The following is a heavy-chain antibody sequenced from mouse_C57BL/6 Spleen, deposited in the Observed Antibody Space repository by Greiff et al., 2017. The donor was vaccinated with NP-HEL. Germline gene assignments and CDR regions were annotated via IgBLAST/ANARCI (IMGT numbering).Heavy chain of an antibody. V-gene: IGHV1-26*01. CDR2: INPNNGGT. J-gene: IGHJ2*01. Sequence: EVQLQQSGPELVKPGASVKISCKASGYTFTDYYMNWVKQSHGKSLEWIGDINPNNGGTSYNQKFKGKATLTVDKSSSTAYMELRSLTSEDSAVYYCAGDGFDYWGQGTTLTVSS. CDR1: GYTFTDYY. D-gene: IGHD2-3*01. CDR3: AGDGFDY.